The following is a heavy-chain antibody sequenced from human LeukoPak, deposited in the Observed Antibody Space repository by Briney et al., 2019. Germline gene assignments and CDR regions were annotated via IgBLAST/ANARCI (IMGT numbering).Heavy chain of an antibody. CDR1: GYTFTGYY. Sequence: ASVKVSCKASGYTFTGYYIHWVRQAPGQGLEWMGWINPNSGDTNYAQKFQGRVTMNRDTSISTAYMELSRLRSDDTAVYYCARVGMVRTTHAFFDYWGQGTLVTVSS. J-gene: IGHJ4*02. D-gene: IGHD2-8*01. V-gene: IGHV1-2*02. CDR3: ARVGMVRTTHAFFDY. CDR2: INPNSGDT.